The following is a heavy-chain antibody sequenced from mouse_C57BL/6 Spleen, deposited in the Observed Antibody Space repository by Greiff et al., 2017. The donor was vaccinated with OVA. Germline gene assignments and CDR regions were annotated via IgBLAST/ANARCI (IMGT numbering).Heavy chain of an antibody. Sequence: VQLQQPGTELVKPGASVKLSCKASGYTFTSYWMHWVKQRPGQGLEWIGNINPSNGGTNYNEKFKSKATLAVDKSSSTAYMQLSSLTSEDSAVYYCARATMVTTGFAYWGQGTLVTVSA. CDR1: GYTFTSYW. D-gene: IGHD2-2*01. CDR2: INPSNGGT. V-gene: IGHV1-53*01. J-gene: IGHJ3*01. CDR3: ARATMVTTGFAY.